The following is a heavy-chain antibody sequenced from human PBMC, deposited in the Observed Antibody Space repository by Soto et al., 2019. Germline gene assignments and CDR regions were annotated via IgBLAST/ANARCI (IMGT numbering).Heavy chain of an antibody. V-gene: IGHV1-46*01. CDR1: GYTFTSYQ. Sequence: ASVNVAFKASGYTFTSYQIHLVLHAPVQGLEWMGMIEPSGGKTNYAQKFQGRVTLTSDTSTSTVYMALSSLRSDDKAIYFCGRVMRSLLSITALDNCGKGNMLTVSS. D-gene: IGHD3-10*01. CDR2: IEPSGGKT. J-gene: IGHJ4*02. CDR3: GRVMRSLLSITALDN.